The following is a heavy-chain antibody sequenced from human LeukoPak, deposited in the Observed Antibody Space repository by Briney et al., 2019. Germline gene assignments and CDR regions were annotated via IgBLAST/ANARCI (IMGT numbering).Heavy chain of an antibody. V-gene: IGHV4-59*01. Sequence: SETLSLTCSVSGGSISSYYWSWIRQPPGKGMEWIGYIYHSGSTNYNPSLKSRVTISVDTSKNQFSLKLRSVTAADTAVYYCASPTAGNYWGQGILVTVSS. CDR3: ASPTAGNY. CDR1: GGSISSYY. J-gene: IGHJ4*02. CDR2: IYHSGST. D-gene: IGHD5-18*01.